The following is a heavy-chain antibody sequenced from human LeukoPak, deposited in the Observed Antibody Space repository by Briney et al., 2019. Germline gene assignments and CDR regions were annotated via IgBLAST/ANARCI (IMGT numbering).Heavy chain of an antibody. D-gene: IGHD3-22*01. CDR1: GDSTASGYY. V-gene: IGHV4-38-2*02. Sequence: SETLSLTCTVSGDSTASGYYGGWIRQAPGKGLEWIGRIYQSRTTYYNPSLKSRVTISIDTSKNQFSLRLTSVTDADTAVYYCARGRRGYRTEFDSWGQGTLVTVSS. CDR2: IYQSRTT. J-gene: IGHJ4*02. CDR3: ARGRRGYRTEFDS.